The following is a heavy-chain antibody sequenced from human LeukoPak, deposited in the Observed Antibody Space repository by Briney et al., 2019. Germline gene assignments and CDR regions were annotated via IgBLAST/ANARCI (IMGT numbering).Heavy chain of an antibody. J-gene: IGHJ4*02. CDR2: INPNSGGT. CDR3: AKDLPQYTYYYDSSGYYY. CDR1: GYTFTGYY. D-gene: IGHD3-22*01. Sequence: ASVKVSCKASGYTFTGYYMHWVRQAPGQGLEWMGRINPNSGGTNYAQKFQGRVTMTRDPSISTAYMEVSSLRSDDTAVYYCAKDLPQYTYYYDSSGYYYWGQGTLVTVSS. V-gene: IGHV1-2*06.